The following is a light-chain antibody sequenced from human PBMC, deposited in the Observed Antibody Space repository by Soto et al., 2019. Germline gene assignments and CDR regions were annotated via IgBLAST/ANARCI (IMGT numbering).Light chain of an antibody. Sequence: QSALTQPASVSGSPGQSITISCTGTSSAVGGYNYVSWYQQHPGKAPKLMIYDVSNRPSGVSNRFSGSKSGNKASLTISGLQAEDEADYYCSSYTSSSTRVFGTGTKVTVL. CDR2: DVS. CDR3: SSYTSSSTRV. CDR1: SSAVGGYNY. V-gene: IGLV2-14*01. J-gene: IGLJ1*01.